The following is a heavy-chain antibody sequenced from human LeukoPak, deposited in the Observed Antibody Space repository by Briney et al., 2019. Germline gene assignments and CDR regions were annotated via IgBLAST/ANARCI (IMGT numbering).Heavy chain of an antibody. D-gene: IGHD4-17*01. CDR3: ARDSRDYPDSYFDY. V-gene: IGHV3-21*01. CDR2: ISSNSNYI. CDR1: GFTFSTYS. Sequence: GGSLRLSCAASGFTFSTYSMNWVRQAPGKGLEWVSSISSNSNYIYYAGSVKGRFTISRDNAKNSLSLQMNSLRAEDTAVYYCARDSRDYPDSYFDYWGQGTLVTVSS. J-gene: IGHJ4*02.